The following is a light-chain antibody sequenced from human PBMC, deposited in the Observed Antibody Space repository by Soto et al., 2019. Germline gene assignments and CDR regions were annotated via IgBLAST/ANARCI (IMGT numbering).Light chain of an antibody. J-gene: IGKJ2*01. CDR3: MQALQLPRT. CDR1: QSLLHGNGCLF. Sequence: DIVMTQSPLSLPVTPGEPASISCWSSQSLLHGNGCLFLDWYLQKPVQSPQLLIYLGSNRASGVPDRFSGSGSGTDFTLKISRVEAEDVGVYYCMQALQLPRTFGQGTKLEIK. V-gene: IGKV2-28*01. CDR2: LGS.